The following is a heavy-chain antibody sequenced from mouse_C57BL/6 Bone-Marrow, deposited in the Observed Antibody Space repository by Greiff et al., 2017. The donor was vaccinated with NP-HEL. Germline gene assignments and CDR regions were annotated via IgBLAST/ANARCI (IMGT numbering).Heavy chain of an antibody. CDR2: INPGSGGT. V-gene: IGHV1-54*01. CDR3: AVYYYGRGDV. CDR1: GYAFTNYL. D-gene: IGHD1-1*01. J-gene: IGHJ1*03. Sequence: QVQLQQSGAELVRPGTSVKVSCKASGYAFTNYLIEWVKQRPGQGLEWIGVINPGSGGTNYNEKFKGKATLTADKSSSTAYMQLSSLTSEDSAVYVCAVYYYGRGDVWGTGTTVTVSS.